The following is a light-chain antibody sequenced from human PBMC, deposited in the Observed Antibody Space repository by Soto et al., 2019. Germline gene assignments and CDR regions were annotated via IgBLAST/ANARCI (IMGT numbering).Light chain of an antibody. CDR2: GAS. CDR3: QQYGSSGYT. V-gene: IGKV3-20*01. Sequence: ETVLTQSPGTLSLSPGDRATLSCRASQSVRSNYLAWYQQVPGQAPGLLIYGASNRATAIPDRFSGSGSGTDFALTISRLEPEDFAVYYCQQYGSSGYTFGQGTKLEIK. J-gene: IGKJ2*01. CDR1: QSVRSNY.